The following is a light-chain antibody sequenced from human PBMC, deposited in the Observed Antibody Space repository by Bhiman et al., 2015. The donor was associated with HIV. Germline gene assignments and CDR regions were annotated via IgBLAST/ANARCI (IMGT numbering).Light chain of an antibody. J-gene: IGLJ1*01. CDR3: QAWDSSAYV. CDR1: TLGNRY. Sequence: SYELTQPPSVSVSPGQTASITCSGDTLGNRYASWYQQKPGQSPVLVIFEDDKRPSGIPERFSGSNSGNTATLTISGTQAMDEADYYCQAWDSSAYVFGTGTNVTVL. CDR2: EDD. V-gene: IGLV3-1*01.